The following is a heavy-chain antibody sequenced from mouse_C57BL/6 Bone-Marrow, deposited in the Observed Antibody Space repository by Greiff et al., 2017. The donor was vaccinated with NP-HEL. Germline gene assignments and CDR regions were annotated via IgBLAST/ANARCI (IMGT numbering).Heavy chain of an antibody. CDR3: ATSIYYDYEMNY. J-gene: IGHJ2*01. Sequence: QVQLQQPGAELVKPGASVKMSCKASGYTFTSYWMTWVKQRPGQGLEWIGDIYPGSGSTNYNEKFKGKATLTVDTSSSTAYMQLSSLTSEDSAVYCCATSIYYDYEMNYWGQGTTLTVSS. CDR2: IYPGSGST. V-gene: IGHV1-55*01. CDR1: GYTFTSYW. D-gene: IGHD2-4*01.